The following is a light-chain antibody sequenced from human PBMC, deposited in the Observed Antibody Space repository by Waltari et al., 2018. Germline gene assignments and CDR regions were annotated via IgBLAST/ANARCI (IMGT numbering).Light chain of an antibody. CDR1: HSISKY. CDR3: QKYGSLPAT. CDR2: DAS. J-gene: IGKJ1*01. Sequence: EIMLTQSPGTLSLSPGERATLYCRASHSISKYLAWYQQKPGQAPRLLIYDASIRATGIPDRFSGSGYGTDFSLTISRLEPEDYAVYYCQKYGSLPATFGRGTKVEIK. V-gene: IGKV3-20*01.